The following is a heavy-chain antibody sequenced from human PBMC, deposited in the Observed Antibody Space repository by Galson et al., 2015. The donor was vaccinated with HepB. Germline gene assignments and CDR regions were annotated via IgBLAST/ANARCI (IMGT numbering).Heavy chain of an antibody. Sequence: SLRLSCAASGFTFSSYSMSWVRQAPGKGLEWVSIISVGGGTTYYADSVKGRFTISRDNSNNTLFLHMNSLRAEDTAVYYCAKDQWTLFDAFDIWGQGTMVTVSS. J-gene: IGHJ3*02. V-gene: IGHV3-23*01. CDR2: ISVGGGTT. CDR3: AKDQWTLFDAFDI. CDR1: GFTFSSYS. D-gene: IGHD6-19*01.